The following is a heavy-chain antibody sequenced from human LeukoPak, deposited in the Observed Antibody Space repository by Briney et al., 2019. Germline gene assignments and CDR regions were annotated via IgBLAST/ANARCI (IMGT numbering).Heavy chain of an antibody. V-gene: IGHV3-30*04. Sequence: GGSLRLSCAASGFTFSSYAMHWVRQAPGKGLEWVAVISYDGSNKYYADSVKGRFTISRDNSKNTLYLQMNCLRAEDTAVYYCGAVAGNVDYWGQGTLVTVSS. CDR3: GAVAGNVDY. CDR2: ISYDGSNK. D-gene: IGHD6-19*01. CDR1: GFTFSSYA. J-gene: IGHJ4*02.